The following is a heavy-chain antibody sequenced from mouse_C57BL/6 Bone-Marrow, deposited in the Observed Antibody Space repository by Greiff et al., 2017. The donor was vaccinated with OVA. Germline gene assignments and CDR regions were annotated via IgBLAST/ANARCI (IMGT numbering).Heavy chain of an antibody. CDR1: GYTFTSYW. V-gene: IGHV1-55*01. D-gene: IGHD2-3*01. J-gene: IGHJ2*01. Sequence: QVQLQQPGAELVKPGASVKMSCKASGYTFTSYWLTWVKQRPGQGLEWIGDIYPGSGSTNYNEKFKSKATLTVDTSSSTAYMQLSSLTSEDSAVYYCAREMGWLPYYFDYWGQGTTLTVSS. CDR3: AREMGWLPYYFDY. CDR2: IYPGSGST.